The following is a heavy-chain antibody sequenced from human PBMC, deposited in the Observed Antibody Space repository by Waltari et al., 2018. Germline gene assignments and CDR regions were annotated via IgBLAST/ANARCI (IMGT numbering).Heavy chain of an antibody. Sequence: EVQLAESGGGLVQPGGSLRLSCAVSGFSFSSYWLYWVRQSPGKGLVSVSKNTRDGSKLDYADSVKGRFTSARDNTKNTRYLETNSLSAENTAVYYCARDPSVGDFDAYFDYWGQGTLVTVSS. CDR2: NTRDGSKL. J-gene: IGHJ4*02. CDR1: GFSFSSYW. CDR3: ARDPSVGDFDAYFDY. D-gene: IGHD4-17*01. V-gene: IGHV3-74*01.